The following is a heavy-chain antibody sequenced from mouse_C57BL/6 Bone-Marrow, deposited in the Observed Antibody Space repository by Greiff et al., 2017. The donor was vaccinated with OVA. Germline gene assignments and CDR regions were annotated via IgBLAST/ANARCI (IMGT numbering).Heavy chain of an antibody. CDR3: ARESSIYSF. CDR2: IYPRSGNT. D-gene: IGHD1-1*01. CDR1: GYTFTSYG. J-gene: IGHJ4*01. Sequence: QVQLQQPGAELVMPGASVKLSCKASGYTFTSYGISWVKQRTGQGLEWIGEIYPRSGNTYYNEKFKGKATLTADKSSSTAYMELRSLTSEDSAVYFCARESSIYSFWGQGTSVTVSS. V-gene: IGHV1-81*01.